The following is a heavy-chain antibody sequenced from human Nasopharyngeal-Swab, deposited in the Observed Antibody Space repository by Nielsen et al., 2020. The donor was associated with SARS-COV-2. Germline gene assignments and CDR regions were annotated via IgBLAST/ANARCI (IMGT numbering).Heavy chain of an antibody. V-gene: IGHV3-66*01. D-gene: IGHD6-13*01. CDR2: IYRGGSA. J-gene: IGHJ4*02. CDR3: ARDYGAAAGY. Sequence: GESLKISCVASGFTVNNNYMSWVRQAPGKGLEWLAVIYRGGSAHYADSVKGRFTLSRDNSKNTVYLQMNNLRAEDTAVYYCARDYGAAAGYWGQGTLDTVSS. CDR1: GFTVNNNY.